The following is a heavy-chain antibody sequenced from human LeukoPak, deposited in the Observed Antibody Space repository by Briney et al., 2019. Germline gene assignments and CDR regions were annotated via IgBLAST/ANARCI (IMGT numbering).Heavy chain of an antibody. CDR3: ARRRRPSDDDY. CDR2: ISSSGSTI. Sequence: GGSLRLSCAASGFTFSDYYMSWIRQAPGKGLEWVSYISSSGSTIYYADSVKGRFTISRDNAKNSLYLQMNSLRAEDTAVSYCARRRRPSDDDYWGQGTLVTVSS. J-gene: IGHJ4*02. CDR1: GFTFSDYY. V-gene: IGHV3-11*01.